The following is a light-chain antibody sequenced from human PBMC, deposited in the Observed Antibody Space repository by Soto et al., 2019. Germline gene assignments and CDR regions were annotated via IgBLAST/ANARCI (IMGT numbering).Light chain of an antibody. CDR3: QQHGSSPRT. J-gene: IGKJ1*01. CDR1: QSVSSSY. V-gene: IGKV3-20*01. Sequence: EIVLTQSPGTLSLSPGERVTLSCRASQSVSSSYLAWYQQKHGQAPRLLLYGASRRATVIPDRFSGSGSGTDFSLTISRLEPEDFAVYYCQQHGSSPRTFVQGTKVELK. CDR2: GAS.